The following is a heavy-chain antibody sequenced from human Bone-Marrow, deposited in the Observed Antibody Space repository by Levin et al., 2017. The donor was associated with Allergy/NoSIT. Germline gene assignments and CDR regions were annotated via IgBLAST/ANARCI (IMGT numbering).Heavy chain of an antibody. J-gene: IGHJ4*02. Sequence: GESLKISCAASGFTFSSYWMSWVRQAPGKGLEWVANIKQDGSEKYYVDSVKGRFTISRDNAKNSLYLQMNSLRAEDTAVYYCARDGVYGDYHFDYWGQGTLVTFSS. CDR2: IKQDGSEK. CDR3: ARDGVYGDYHFDY. V-gene: IGHV3-7*04. CDR1: GFTFSSYW. D-gene: IGHD4-17*01.